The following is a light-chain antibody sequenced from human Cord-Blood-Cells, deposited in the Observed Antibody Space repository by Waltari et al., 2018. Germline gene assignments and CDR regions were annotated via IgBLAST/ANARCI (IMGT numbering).Light chain of an antibody. CDR2: DVS. CDR3: CSYAGSYTYAV. J-gene: IGLJ7*01. Sequence: QSALTQPRSVSGSPGQSVTISCTGTSSDVGGYNYVSWSQQHPGKAPKLMIYDVSKRPSGVPDRFSGSKSGNTASLTISGLQAEDEADYYCCSYAGSYTYAVFGGGTQLTVL. CDR1: SSDVGGYNY. V-gene: IGLV2-11*01.